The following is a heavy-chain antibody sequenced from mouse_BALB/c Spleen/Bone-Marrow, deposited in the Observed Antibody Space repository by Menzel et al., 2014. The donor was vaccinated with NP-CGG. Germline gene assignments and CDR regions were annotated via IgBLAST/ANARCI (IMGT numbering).Heavy chain of an antibody. V-gene: IGHV5-12*02. Sequence: DVKLVESGGGLVQPGGSLKLSCATSGFTFSDYYMYWVRQTPEKRLEWVAYISNGGGSTYYPDTVKGRFTISRDNAKNXLYLQMSRLKSEDTAIYYCARHNYDETWFAYWGQGTLVTVSA. CDR2: ISNGGGST. CDR3: ARHNYDETWFAY. CDR1: GFTFSDYY. J-gene: IGHJ3*01. D-gene: IGHD2-4*01.